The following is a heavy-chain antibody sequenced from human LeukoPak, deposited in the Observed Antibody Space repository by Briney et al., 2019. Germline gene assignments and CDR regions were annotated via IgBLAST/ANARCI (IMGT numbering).Heavy chain of an antibody. V-gene: IGHV4-59*01. CDR1: GGSISSYY. D-gene: IGHD6-19*01. J-gene: IGHJ4*02. CDR3: GRSLSSAWYYFAY. Sequence: PSETLSLTCTVSGGSISSYYWSWIRQPPGKGLEWIGYIYYSGSTNYNPSLNSRVTISVGTSKNQFSLRLSSVTAADTAVYYCGRSLSSAWYYFAYWGQGTLVTVSS. CDR2: IYYSGST.